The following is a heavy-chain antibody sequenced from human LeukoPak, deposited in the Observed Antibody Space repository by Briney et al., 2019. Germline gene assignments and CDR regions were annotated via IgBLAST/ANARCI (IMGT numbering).Heavy chain of an antibody. Sequence: SETLSLTCTVSGGSISSSSYYWGWIRQPPGKGLEWIGSIYYSGSTYYNPSLKSRVTISVDTSKNQFSLKLSSVTAADTAVYYCARHFRAPFLRPWSGYYLDVWGKGTTVTVSS. D-gene: IGHD3-3*01. CDR2: IYYSGST. CDR3: ARHFRAPFLRPWSGYYLDV. CDR1: GGSISSSSYY. V-gene: IGHV4-39*01. J-gene: IGHJ6*04.